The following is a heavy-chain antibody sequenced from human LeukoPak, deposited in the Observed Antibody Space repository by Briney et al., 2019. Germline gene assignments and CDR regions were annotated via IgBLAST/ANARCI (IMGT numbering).Heavy chain of an antibody. CDR3: ADEGSGSYSFDY. Sequence: GRSLRLSCAASGFTFSSYAMHWVRQAPGKGLEWVAAISYDGSNKYYADSVKGRFTISRDNSKNTLYLQMNSLRAEDTAVYYCADEGSGSYSFDYWGQGTLVTVSS. J-gene: IGHJ4*02. D-gene: IGHD1-26*01. CDR2: ISYDGSNK. CDR1: GFTFSSYA. V-gene: IGHV3-30-3*01.